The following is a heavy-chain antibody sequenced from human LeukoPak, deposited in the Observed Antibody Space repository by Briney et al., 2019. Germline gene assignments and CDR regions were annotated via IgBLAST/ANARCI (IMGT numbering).Heavy chain of an antibody. V-gene: IGHV3-21*01. CDR1: GFTFSNHD. D-gene: IGHD3-10*01. CDR2: ITGSSNSI. CDR3: VREGSGSTHYMDV. J-gene: IGHJ6*03. Sequence: GGSLRLSCATSGFTFSNHDMNWVRQAPGKGLEWVSSITGSSNSIDFADSVKGRFAISRDNAKNSLFLQMDSLRVEDTAVYYCVREGSGSTHYMDVWGKGTTVIVSS.